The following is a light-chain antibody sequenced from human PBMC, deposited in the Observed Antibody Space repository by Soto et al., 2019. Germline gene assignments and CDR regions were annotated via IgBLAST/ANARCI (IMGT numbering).Light chain of an antibody. CDR1: QNISIF. CDR3: QQSYSTVVT. V-gene: IGKV1-39*01. CDR2: AAS. Sequence: DIQLTQSPSSLSASVGDRVTITCRASQNISIFLNWYQQKPGKAPKLLIYAASDLDTGVPSRTSGGAGRTEFTLSLSSLPPEDFAPYYCQQSYSTVVTFGPGTKVDIK. J-gene: IGKJ3*01.